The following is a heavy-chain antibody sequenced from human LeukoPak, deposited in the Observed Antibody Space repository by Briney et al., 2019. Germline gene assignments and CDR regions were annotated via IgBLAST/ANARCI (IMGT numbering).Heavy chain of an antibody. J-gene: IGHJ2*01. Sequence: ASVKVSCKASGYTFTGWVRQAPGQGLEWMGWISAYNGNTNYAQKLQGRVTMTTDTSTSTAYMELRSLRSDDTAVYYCARGPAYTGNWYFDLWGRGTLVTVSS. CDR1: GYTFTG. V-gene: IGHV1-18*01. D-gene: IGHD3-16*01. CDR3: ARGPAYTGNWYFDL. CDR2: ISAYNGNT.